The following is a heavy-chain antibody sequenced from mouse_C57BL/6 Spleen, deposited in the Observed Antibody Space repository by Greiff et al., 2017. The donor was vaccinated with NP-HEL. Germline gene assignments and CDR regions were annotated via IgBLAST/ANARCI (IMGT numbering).Heavy chain of an antibody. J-gene: IGHJ3*01. D-gene: IGHD1-1*01. CDR3: ARHKTTVVEAWVAY. Sequence: EVQGVESGGDLVKPGGSLKLSCAASGFTFSSYGMSWVRQTPDKRLEWVATISSGGSYTYYPDSVKGRFTISKDNAKNTLYLQMSSLKSEDTAMYYCARHKTTVVEAWVAYWGQGTLVTVSA. V-gene: IGHV5-6*01. CDR1: GFTFSSYG. CDR2: ISSGGSYT.